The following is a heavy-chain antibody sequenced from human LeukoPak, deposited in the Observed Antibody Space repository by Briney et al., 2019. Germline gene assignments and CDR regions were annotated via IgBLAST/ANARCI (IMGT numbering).Heavy chain of an antibody. Sequence: EASVKVSCKASGGTFSSYAISWVRQAPGQGLEWMGRIIPILGIANYAQKFQGRVTITADKSTSTAYMELSSLRSEDTAVYCCARGYGSQDYWGQGTLVTVSS. CDR3: ARGYGSQDY. CDR1: GGTFSSYA. D-gene: IGHD3-10*01. V-gene: IGHV1-69*04. CDR2: IIPILGIA. J-gene: IGHJ4*02.